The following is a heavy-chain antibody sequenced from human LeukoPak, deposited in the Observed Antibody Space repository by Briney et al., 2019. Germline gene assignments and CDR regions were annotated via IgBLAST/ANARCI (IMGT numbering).Heavy chain of an antibody. CDR3: ASDKTAQLDNYYYYMDV. V-gene: IGHV3-11*04. CDR1: GFTFSDYY. D-gene: IGHD6-13*01. Sequence: GGSLRLSCAASGFTFSDYYMSWIRQAPGKGLEWVSYISSSGSTIYYADSVKGRFTISRDNAKNPLYLQMNSLRAEDTAVYYCASDKTAQLDNYYYYMDVWGKGTTVTISS. J-gene: IGHJ6*03. CDR2: ISSSGSTI.